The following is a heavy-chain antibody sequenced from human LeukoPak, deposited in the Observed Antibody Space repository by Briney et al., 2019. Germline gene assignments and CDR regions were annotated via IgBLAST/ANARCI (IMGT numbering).Heavy chain of an antibody. J-gene: IGHJ4*02. V-gene: IGHV1-2*04. CDR2: INPNSGGT. D-gene: IGHD4-17*01. CDR3: AREGEYGDFGDY. Sequence: APVKVSCKASGYTFTGYYMHWVRQAPGQGLEWMGWINPNSGGTNYAQKFQGWVTMTRDTSISTAYMELSRLRSDDTAVYYCAREGEYGDFGDYWGQGTLVTVSS. CDR1: GYTFTGYY.